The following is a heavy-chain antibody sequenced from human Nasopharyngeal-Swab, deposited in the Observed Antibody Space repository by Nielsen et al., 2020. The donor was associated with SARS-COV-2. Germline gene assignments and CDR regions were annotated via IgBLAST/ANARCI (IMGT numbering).Heavy chain of an antibody. J-gene: IGHJ6*02. V-gene: IGHV4-34*01. D-gene: IGHD1-1*01. CDR1: GGSFSGYY. CDR3: ARDESWRYYYGMDV. Sequence: SQTLSLTCAVYGGSFSGYYWSWIRHPPGKGLGWIGEINHSGSTNYNPSLKSRVTISVDTSKNQFSLKLSSVTAADTAVYYCARDESWRYYYGMDVWGQGTTVTVSS. CDR2: INHSGST.